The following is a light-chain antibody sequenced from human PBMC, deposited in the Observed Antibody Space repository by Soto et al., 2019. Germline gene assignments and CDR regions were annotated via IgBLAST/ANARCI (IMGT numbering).Light chain of an antibody. CDR3: ATWDDSLNGVI. J-gene: IGLJ2*01. V-gene: IGLV1-36*01. Sequence: QSVLTQPPSVSEAPRQRVTISCSGSRSNIGNNDVNWYQQLPGKAPKLLIYYDDLLPSGVSDRFSGSKSGTSASLAIRGLQSEDEADYFCATWDDSLNGVIFGGGTKLTVL. CDR2: YDD. CDR1: RSNIGNND.